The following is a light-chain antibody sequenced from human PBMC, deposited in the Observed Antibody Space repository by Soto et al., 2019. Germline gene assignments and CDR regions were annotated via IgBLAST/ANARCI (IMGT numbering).Light chain of an antibody. Sequence: DIQMTQTPSSLSASVGDRFTITCQASQNINNYLNWYQQKPGRAPKLLIYDASNLQSGVPSRFSGSGSGTDFTLTISSLQPDDFAMYYCQQYNPYSRTFGQGTKVDI. CDR3: QQYNPYSRT. J-gene: IGKJ1*01. CDR1: QNINNY. V-gene: IGKV1-33*01. CDR2: DAS.